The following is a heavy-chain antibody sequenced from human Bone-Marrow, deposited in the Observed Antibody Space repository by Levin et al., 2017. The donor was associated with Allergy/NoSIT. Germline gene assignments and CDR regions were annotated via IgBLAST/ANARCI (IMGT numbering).Heavy chain of an antibody. CDR3: ARVLDIVVITEARDSFDV. D-gene: IGHD2-21*01. Sequence: TGGSLRLSCAASGFTFSDHYMTWIRQAPGKGLECVSYIGDDDSTLYYADSVKGRFTISRDNAKKSLYLQMDSLRAEDTAVYFCARVLDIVVITEARDSFDVWGQGTVVTVSP. CDR1: GFTFSDHY. J-gene: IGHJ3*01. V-gene: IGHV3-11*01. CDR2: IGDDDSTL.